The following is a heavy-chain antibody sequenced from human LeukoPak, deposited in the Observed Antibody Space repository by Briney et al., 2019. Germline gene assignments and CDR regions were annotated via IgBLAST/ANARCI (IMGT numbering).Heavy chain of an antibody. CDR1: GFTFSNFW. CDR2: INPDGSST. Sequence: PGGSLRLSCAASGFTFSNFWMHWVRQVPGKGRVWVSRINPDGSSTGYADSVKGRFTISRDNAKNTLYLQMNSLRAEDTAMYYCGRSLDYWGQGTLVTVSS. J-gene: IGHJ4*02. V-gene: IGHV3-74*01. CDR3: GRSLDY.